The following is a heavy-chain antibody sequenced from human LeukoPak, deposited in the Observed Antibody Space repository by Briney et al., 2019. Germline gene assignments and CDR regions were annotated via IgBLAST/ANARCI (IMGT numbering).Heavy chain of an antibody. D-gene: IGHD3-22*01. Sequence: SETLSLTCTVSGGSISSGGYYWSWIRQHPGKGLEWIGYIYYSGSTNYNPSLKSRVTISVDTSKNQFSLKLSSVTAADTAVYYCARDLGNYYDSSGYSFDYWGQGTLVTVSS. CDR1: GGSISSGGYY. CDR3: ARDLGNYYDSSGYSFDY. J-gene: IGHJ4*02. V-gene: IGHV4-61*08. CDR2: IYYSGST.